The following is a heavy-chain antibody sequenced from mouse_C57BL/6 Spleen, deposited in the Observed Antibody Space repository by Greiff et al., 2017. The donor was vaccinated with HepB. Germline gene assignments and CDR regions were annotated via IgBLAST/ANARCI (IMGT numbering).Heavy chain of an antibody. V-gene: IGHV5-12*01. Sequence: EVKVEESGGGLVQPGGSLKLSCAASGFTFSDYYMYWVRQTPEKRLEWVAYISNGGGSTYYPDTVKGRFTISRDNAKNTLYLQMSRLKSEDTAMYYCARDYDLDYWGQGTTLTVSS. CDR2: ISNGGGST. D-gene: IGHD2-4*01. CDR1: GFTFSDYY. CDR3: ARDYDLDY. J-gene: IGHJ2*01.